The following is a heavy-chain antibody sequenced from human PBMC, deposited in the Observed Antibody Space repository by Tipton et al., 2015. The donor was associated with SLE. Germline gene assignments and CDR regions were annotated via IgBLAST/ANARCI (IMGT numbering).Heavy chain of an antibody. Sequence: GSLRLSCAASGFTFSSYSMNWVRQAPGKGLEWVSYISSSSSTIYYADSVKGRFTISRDNAKNSLYLQMNSLRAEDTAVYYCARTGLGITIFGGGTYFDYWGQGTLVTVSS. J-gene: IGHJ4*02. V-gene: IGHV3-48*01. D-gene: IGHD3-3*01. CDR3: ARTGLGITIFGGGTYFDY. CDR1: GFTFSSYS. CDR2: ISSSSSTI.